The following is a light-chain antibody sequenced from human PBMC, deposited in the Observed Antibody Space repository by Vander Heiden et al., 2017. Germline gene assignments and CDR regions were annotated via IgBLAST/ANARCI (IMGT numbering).Light chain of an antibody. Sequence: QSVLTQPPSVSGAPVQRVTITCTGSSFNIGAGYGLFCYQHLPRRAPQVLIYENNNRPSGVPDRFSGSKSGTSASLAITGLRTEDEADYYCQSSDSRLRGAVFGGGTKLTVL. V-gene: IGLV1-40*01. CDR3: QSSDSRLRGAV. CDR2: ENN. J-gene: IGLJ2*01. CDR1: SFNIGAGYG.